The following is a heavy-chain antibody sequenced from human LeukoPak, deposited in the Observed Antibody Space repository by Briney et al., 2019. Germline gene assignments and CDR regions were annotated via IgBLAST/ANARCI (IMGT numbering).Heavy chain of an antibody. Sequence: GGSLRLSCAASGFTFSSYAMHWVRQAPGKGLEWVAVISYDGSNKYYADSVKGRFTTSRDNSKNTLYLQMNSLRAEDTAVYYCARDLAILTHNWFDPWGQGTLVTVSS. CDR1: GFTFSSYA. CDR3: ARDLAILTHNWFDP. D-gene: IGHD3-9*01. V-gene: IGHV3-30*04. CDR2: ISYDGSNK. J-gene: IGHJ5*02.